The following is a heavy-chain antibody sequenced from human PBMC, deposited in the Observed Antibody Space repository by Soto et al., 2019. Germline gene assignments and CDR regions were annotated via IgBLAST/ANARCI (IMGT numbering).Heavy chain of an antibody. CDR3: ATAPSPILFAYGFVEACDI. V-gene: IGHV1-69*12. D-gene: IGHD3-10*01. CDR1: GGTFRSYE. J-gene: IGHJ3*02. Sequence: QVQLVQSGAEVRKPGSSVKVSCKVSGGTFRSYEISWVRQAPGQGLEWVGGIIPMFRTPNYAQRFQGTVTITADEGTSTACMELTSLRSEDTSLYYCATAPSPILFAYGFVEACDIGGQGTLVIVSS. CDR2: IIPMFRTP.